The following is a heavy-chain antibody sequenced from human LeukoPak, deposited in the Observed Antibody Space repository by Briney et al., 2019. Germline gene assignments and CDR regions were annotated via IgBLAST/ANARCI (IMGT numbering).Heavy chain of an antibody. CDR1: GGSISSSSYY. J-gene: IGHJ4*02. CDR3: ASSNSSSWYDFDY. CDR2: IYYSGST. Sequence: SETLSPTCTVSGGSISSSSYYWGWIRQPPGKGLEWIGSIYYSGSTYYNPSLKSRVTISVDTSKNQFSLKLSSVTAADTAVYYCASSNSSSWYDFDYWGQGTLVTVSS. D-gene: IGHD6-13*01. V-gene: IGHV4-39*01.